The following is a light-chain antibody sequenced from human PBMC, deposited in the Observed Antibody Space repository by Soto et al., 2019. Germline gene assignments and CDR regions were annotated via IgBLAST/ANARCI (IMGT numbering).Light chain of an antibody. CDR3: CSYAGSSTVDV. J-gene: IGLJ1*01. CDR2: EGS. V-gene: IGLV2-23*01. Sequence: QSALTQPASVSGSPGQSITISCTGTSSDVGSYNLVSWYQQHPGKAPKLMIYEGSKRPSGVSNRFSGSKSGNTASLTISGVQAEVEADYYCCSYAGSSTVDVFGTGTKLTVL. CDR1: SSDVGSYNL.